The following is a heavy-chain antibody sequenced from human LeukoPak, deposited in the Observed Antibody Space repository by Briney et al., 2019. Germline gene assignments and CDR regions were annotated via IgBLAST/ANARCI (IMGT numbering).Heavy chain of an antibody. CDR1: GGSISSSIYY. V-gene: IGHV4-39*01. J-gene: IGHJ4*02. CDR3: ARHGVGTTTTLFDY. CDR2: IYYSGST. D-gene: IGHD1-26*01. Sequence: PSETLSPTCTVSGGSISSSIYYWGWIRQPPGKGLEWIGSIYYSGSTYYNPSLKSRVTISVDTSKNPFSLKLSSVTAADTAVYYCARHGVGTTTTLFDYWGQGALVTVSS.